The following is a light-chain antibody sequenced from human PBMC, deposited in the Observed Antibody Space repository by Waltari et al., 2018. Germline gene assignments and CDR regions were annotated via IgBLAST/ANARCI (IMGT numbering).Light chain of an antibody. CDR2: DVA. J-gene: IGLJ1*01. Sequence: QSALTQPRSVSGSLGQSVTIPSTGTGSDIGGYNHLSWYQQHPDKVPKLIIFDVAKRPSGVPDRFSGSKSGNTASLTISGLQAEDEADYYCCSYAGSYTFVFGVGTKVSVV. V-gene: IGLV2-11*01. CDR3: CSYAGSYTFV. CDR1: GSDIGGYNH.